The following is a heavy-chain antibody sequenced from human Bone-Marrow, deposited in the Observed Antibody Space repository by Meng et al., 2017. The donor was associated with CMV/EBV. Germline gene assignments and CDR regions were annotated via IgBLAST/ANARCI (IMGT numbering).Heavy chain of an antibody. Sequence: ETLSLTCAASGFTFSSYWMSWVRQAPGKGLEWISYISQGSDNIQYADSVKGRFTISRDNSKNTLYLQMNSLRAEDTAVYYCAKVQRELLWFGELLLIGMDVWGQGTTVTVSS. CDR2: ISQGSDNI. D-gene: IGHD3-10*01. CDR3: AKVQRELLWFGELLLIGMDV. CDR1: GFTFSSYW. V-gene: IGHV3-48*01. J-gene: IGHJ6*02.